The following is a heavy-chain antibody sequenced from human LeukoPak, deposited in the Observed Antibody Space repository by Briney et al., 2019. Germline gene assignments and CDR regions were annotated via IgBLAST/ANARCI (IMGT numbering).Heavy chain of an antibody. Sequence: PGGSLRRSCAASGFTFSTYAISWVRQAPGKGLEWVSGVSPSGNTTYYPDSVKGRFAISRDNAKNTVYLQMNSVRADDTAVYYCARESRYRDYFDYWGQGTMVTVPS. CDR3: ARESRYRDYFDY. CDR2: VSPSGNTT. V-gene: IGHV3-23*01. CDR1: GFTFSTYA. J-gene: IGHJ4*02. D-gene: IGHD1-14*01.